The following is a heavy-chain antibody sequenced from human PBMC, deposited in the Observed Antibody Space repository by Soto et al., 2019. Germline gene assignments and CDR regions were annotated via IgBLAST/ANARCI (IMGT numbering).Heavy chain of an antibody. CDR3: AKGGAIVAAGTRVYLYNAMDV. CDR1: GYTFTGYY. D-gene: IGHD1-26*01. Sequence: ASVKVSCKASGYTFTGYYVHWVRQAPGQGLEWMGWINPNSGDTYLAQRFQGRVTMNRDTSIGTAYMELRGLASDDTAEYYCAKGGAIVAAGTRVYLYNAMDVWGQGATVTVSS. CDR2: INPNSGDT. V-gene: IGHV1-2*02. J-gene: IGHJ6*02.